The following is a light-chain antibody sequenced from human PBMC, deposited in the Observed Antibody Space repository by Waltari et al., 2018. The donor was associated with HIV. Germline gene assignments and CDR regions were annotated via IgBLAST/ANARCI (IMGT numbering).Light chain of an antibody. Sequence: EIVLTQSPDTLSLSAGQRATLSCRASQSLSIKFLAWYQQRPGQAPRLLISVTSDRATCIPDSFSGSGSGTDFTLTISRLEPEDSAVYHFQHYDKSLTFGQGTKLEI. J-gene: IGKJ2*01. CDR3: QHYDKSLT. CDR2: VTS. V-gene: IGKV3-20*01. CDR1: QSLSIKF.